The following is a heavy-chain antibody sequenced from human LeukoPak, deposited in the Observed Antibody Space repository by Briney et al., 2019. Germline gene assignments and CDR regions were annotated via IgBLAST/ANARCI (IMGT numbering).Heavy chain of an antibody. V-gene: IGHV4-59*01. J-gene: IGHJ5*02. CDR3: ARAVNYDFWSGYPNWFDP. Sequence: SETLSLTCTVSGGSISSYYWSWLRQPPGKGLERIGYIYYSGSTNYNPSLKSRVTISVDTSKNQFSLKLSSVTAADTAVYYCARAVNYDFWSGYPNWFDPWGQGTLVTVSS. CDR1: GGSISSYY. D-gene: IGHD3-3*01. CDR2: IYYSGST.